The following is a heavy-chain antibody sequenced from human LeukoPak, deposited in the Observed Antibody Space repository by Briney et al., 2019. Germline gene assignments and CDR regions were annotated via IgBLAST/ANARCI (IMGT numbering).Heavy chain of an antibody. Sequence: SETLSLTCTASGGSISSDYWNWIRQPAGKGLEWIGLIYSSVNTNYNPSLESRVTMPLDTSKNQFSLRLSSVTAADTAVYFCARGRGYCDSCTNRFEAWGEGTLVTVSS. CDR1: GGSISSDY. J-gene: IGHJ5*02. CDR2: IYSSVNT. D-gene: IGHD3-22*01. V-gene: IGHV4-4*07. CDR3: ARGRGYCDSCTNRFEA.